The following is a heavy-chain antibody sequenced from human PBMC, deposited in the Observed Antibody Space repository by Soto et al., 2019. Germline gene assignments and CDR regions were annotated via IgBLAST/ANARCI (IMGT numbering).Heavy chain of an antibody. CDR1: GGSVSSGSYY. CDR2: IYYSGST. D-gene: IGHD3-16*02. V-gene: IGHV4-61*01. Sequence: QVQLQESGPGLVKPSETLSLTCTVSGGSVSSGSYYWSWIRQPPGKGLEWIGYIYYSGSTNYNPSLQSRVTISVDTSKNQFSLKLSSVTAADTAVYYCAKYYDYVWGSYRHTDWGQGTLVTVSS. J-gene: IGHJ4*02. CDR3: AKYYDYVWGSYRHTD.